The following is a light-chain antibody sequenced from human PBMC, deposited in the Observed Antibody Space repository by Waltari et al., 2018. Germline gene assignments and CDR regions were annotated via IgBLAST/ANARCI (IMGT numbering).Light chain of an antibody. CDR2: ESS. CDR1: QSIATN. V-gene: IGKV3-15*01. CDR3: QQYKNWPPWT. Sequence: EIVMTQSPDTLSVSPGERATLPCRASQSIATNLAWYQQKPCQAPRLLIFESSTRATGIPARFSGSGSGTEFTLTISSLQSEDFAIYYCQQYKNWPPWTFGQGTKVEIK. J-gene: IGKJ1*01.